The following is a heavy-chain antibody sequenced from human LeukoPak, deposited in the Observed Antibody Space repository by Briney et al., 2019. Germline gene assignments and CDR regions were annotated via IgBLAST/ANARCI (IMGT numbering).Heavy chain of an antibody. CDR1: GFTFSDYW. CDR2: INQDGSKK. CDR3: ARDGDYYDSRGDAFDI. Sequence: PGGSLRLSCAASGFTFSDYWMTWVRQAPGKGLEWVANINQDGSKKYYVDSVKARFTISRDNAENSLYLQMNSLRAEDTAVYYCARDGDYYDSRGDAFDIWGQGAMVTVAS. D-gene: IGHD3-22*01. V-gene: IGHV3-7*01. J-gene: IGHJ3*02.